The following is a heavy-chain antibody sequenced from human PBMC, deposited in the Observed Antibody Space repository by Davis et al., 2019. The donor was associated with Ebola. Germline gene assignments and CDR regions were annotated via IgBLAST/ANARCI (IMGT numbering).Heavy chain of an antibody. CDR2: IRFDGSDK. CDR1: GFRFKNYA. D-gene: IGHD2-21*02. CDR3: AKILRDSSNFDY. V-gene: IGHV3-30*02. J-gene: IGHJ4*02. Sequence: GESLKISCAASGFRFKNYAMHWVRQAPGKGLEWVAFIRFDGSDKYYADSVKGRFTIPRDNSKNTLFLQMNSLRTEDTAVYFCAKILRDSSNFDYWGQGTLVTVSS.